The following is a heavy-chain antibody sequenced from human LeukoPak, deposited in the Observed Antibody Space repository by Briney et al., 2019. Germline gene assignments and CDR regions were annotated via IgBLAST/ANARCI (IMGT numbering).Heavy chain of an antibody. J-gene: IGHJ4*02. CDR1: GGSISSYY. CDR2: IYYSGST. D-gene: IGHD2-2*01. Sequence: PSETLSLTCTVSGGSISSYYWSWIRQPPGKGLEWIGYIYYSGSTNYNPSLKSRVTISVDTSKNQFSLKLSSVTAADTAVYYCARHGGIVVVPAALFDYWGQGTLVTVSS. CDR3: ARHGGIVVVPAALFDY. V-gene: IGHV4-59*08.